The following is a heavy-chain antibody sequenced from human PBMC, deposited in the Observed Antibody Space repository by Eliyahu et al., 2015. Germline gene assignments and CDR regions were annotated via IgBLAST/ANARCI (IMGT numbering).Heavy chain of an antibody. Sequence: GSLVQPGGSLKLSCAASGFTFTFXNYEMHLVRRAPGRGLEWVSAIASTGDTYYSDSVKGRFIISRDNAKNSVFLHMNSLRAADTAIYYCARDFWGGQYYNGMDVWGQGTTVTVSS. CDR1: GFTFTFXNYE. J-gene: IGHJ6*02. V-gene: IGHV3-13*01. CDR2: IASTGDT. D-gene: IGHD7-27*01. CDR3: ARDFWGGQYYNGMDV.